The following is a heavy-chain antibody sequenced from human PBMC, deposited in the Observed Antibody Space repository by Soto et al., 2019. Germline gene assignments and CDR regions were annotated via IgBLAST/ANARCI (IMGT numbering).Heavy chain of an antibody. CDR3: ARDHSLVGGTYYFDY. Sequence: QVPLVQSGAEVKKPGSSVKVSCKASGGTLSNYAISWVRQVPGQGFEWMGGITPIVGTAKYAQKFQGRVAITADISTNTAYMEVRSLRSEDTAVYYCARDHSLVGGTYYFDYWGQGTLVTVSS. J-gene: IGHJ4*02. D-gene: IGHD1-26*01. CDR2: ITPIVGTA. V-gene: IGHV1-69*06. CDR1: GGTLSNYA.